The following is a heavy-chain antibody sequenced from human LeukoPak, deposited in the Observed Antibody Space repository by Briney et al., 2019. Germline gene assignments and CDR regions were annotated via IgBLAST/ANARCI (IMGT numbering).Heavy chain of an antibody. Sequence: ASVKVSCKASGGTFSSYAISWVRQAPGQGLEWMGRIIPILGIANYAQKFQGRVTITADKSTSTAYMELSSLRSEDTAVYHCASHYDSSGSSDYWGQGTLVTVSS. V-gene: IGHV1-69*04. CDR2: IIPILGIA. CDR3: ASHYDSSGSSDY. D-gene: IGHD3-22*01. CDR1: GGTFSSYA. J-gene: IGHJ4*02.